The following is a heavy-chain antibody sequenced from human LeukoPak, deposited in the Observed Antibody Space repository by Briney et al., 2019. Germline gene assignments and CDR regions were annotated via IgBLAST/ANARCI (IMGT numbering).Heavy chain of an antibody. CDR2: ISSSGDNT. D-gene: IGHD6-13*01. CDR3: AKRGSSWYYFDY. CDR1: GFTFSSYA. Sequence: SGGSLRLSCSASGFTFSSYAMNGLRQAPGKGLDWVAAISSSGDNTYYADSVKGRFTISRDNDRNTLYLNTNSLRAEDTAVYSCAKRGSSWYYFDYWRQGPLVTVS. V-gene: IGHV3-23*01. J-gene: IGHJ4*02.